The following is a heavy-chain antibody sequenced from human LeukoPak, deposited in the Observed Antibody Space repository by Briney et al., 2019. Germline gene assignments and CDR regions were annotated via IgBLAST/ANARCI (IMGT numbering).Heavy chain of an antibody. CDR1: GYTFTSYG. D-gene: IGHD3-3*01. CDR3: ARDWYYDFWSGYPVSYGMDV. V-gene: IGHV1-18*01. Sequence: ASGKVSCKASGYTFTSYGISWVRQAPGQALEWMGWFSAYNVNTNYAQNLQGRVTMTTDTSTSTAYMELRSLRSDDTAVYYCARDWYYDFWSGYPVSYGMDVWGQGTTVTVSS. CDR2: FSAYNVNT. J-gene: IGHJ6*02.